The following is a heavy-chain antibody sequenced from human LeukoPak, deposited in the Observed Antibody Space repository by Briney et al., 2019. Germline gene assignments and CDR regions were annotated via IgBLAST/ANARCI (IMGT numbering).Heavy chain of an antibody. J-gene: IGHJ4*02. Sequence: PSQTLSLTCTVSGGSISSGDYYWSWIRQPPGEGLEWIGYIYYSGSTYYNPSLKSRVTISVDTSKNQFSLKLSSVTAADTAVYYCAREGAIRYFDWLSSLVDYWGQGTLVTVSS. CDR1: GGSISSGDYY. D-gene: IGHD3-9*01. CDR2: IYYSGST. V-gene: IGHV4-30-4*01. CDR3: AREGAIRYFDWLSSLVDY.